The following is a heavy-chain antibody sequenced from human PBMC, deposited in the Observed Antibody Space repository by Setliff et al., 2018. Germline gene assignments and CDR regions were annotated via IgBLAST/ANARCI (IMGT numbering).Heavy chain of an antibody. D-gene: IGHD3-10*01. V-gene: IGHV1-46*01. Sequence: ASVKVSCKASGYTFTSYYMHWVRQAPGQGLEWMGIINPSGGSTSYAQKFQGRVTITADESTSTAYMELSSLRSEDTAVYYCARESGLGYGSGSYYFDYWGQGTLVTVSS. CDR3: ARESGLGYGSGSYYFDY. CDR2: INPSGGST. J-gene: IGHJ4*02. CDR1: GYTFTSYY.